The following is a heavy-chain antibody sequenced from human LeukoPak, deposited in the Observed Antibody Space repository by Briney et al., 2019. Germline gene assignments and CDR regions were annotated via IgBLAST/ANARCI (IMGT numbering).Heavy chain of an antibody. D-gene: IGHD5-12*01. CDR1: GFTFCDYA. CDR2: IRSKAYGGTT. CDR3: TRSGYSGYDRPRV. Sequence: GGSLRLSCTASGFTFCDYAMSWVRQAPGKGLEWVGFIRSKAYGGTTEYAASVKGRFTISRDDSKSIAYLQMNSLKTEDTAVYYCTRSGYSGYDRPRVWGQGTLVTVSS. V-gene: IGHV3-49*04. J-gene: IGHJ4*02.